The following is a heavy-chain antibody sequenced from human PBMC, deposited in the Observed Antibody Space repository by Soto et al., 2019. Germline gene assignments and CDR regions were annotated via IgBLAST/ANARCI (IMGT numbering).Heavy chain of an antibody. CDR1: GFTFSSYA. V-gene: IGHV3-23*01. J-gene: IGHJ4*02. Sequence: GGSLRLSCAASGFTFSSYAMSWVRQAPGKGLEWVSAISGSGGSTYYADSVKGRFTISRDNSKNTLYLQMNSLRAEDTALDYCAKYPSPHWIVLFDYWGQGTLVTVSS. CDR3: AKYPSPHWIVLFDY. CDR2: ISGSGGST. D-gene: IGHD1-1*01.